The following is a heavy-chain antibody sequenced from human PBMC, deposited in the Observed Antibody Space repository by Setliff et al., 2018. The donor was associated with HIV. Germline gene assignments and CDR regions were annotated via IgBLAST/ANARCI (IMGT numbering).Heavy chain of an antibody. D-gene: IGHD3-16*01. CDR3: ARVGGVKGFDM. V-gene: IGHV1-18*01. CDR2: ISPSNGNT. J-gene: IGHJ3*02. Sequence: ASVKVSCKASGYTFTTFGISWLRQAPGQGPEYMGWISPSNGNTDYPQKFQDRVTVTTETSTTTVYMELRSLRPDDTAVYYCARVGGVKGFDMWGQGTRVTVS. CDR1: GYTFTTFG.